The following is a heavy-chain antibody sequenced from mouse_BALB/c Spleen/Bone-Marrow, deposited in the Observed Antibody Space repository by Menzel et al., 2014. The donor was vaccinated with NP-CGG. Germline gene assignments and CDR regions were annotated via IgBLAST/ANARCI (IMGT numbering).Heavy chain of an antibody. CDR1: GYTFTSYW. D-gene: IGHD2-2*01. V-gene: IGHV1-7*01. CDR3: ARSGGYGGFDY. CDR2: INPSTGYT. Sequence: VQLQQSGAELAKPGASVKMSCKASGYTFTSYWMHWVKQGPGRGLEGIGYINPSTGYTEYNQKFKDKATLTADKSSSTAYMQLSSLTSEDAAVYYCARSGGYGGFDYWGQGTLVTVSA. J-gene: IGHJ3*01.